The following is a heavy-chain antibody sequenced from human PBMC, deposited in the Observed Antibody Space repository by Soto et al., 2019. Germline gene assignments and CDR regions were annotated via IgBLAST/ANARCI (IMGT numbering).Heavy chain of an antibody. J-gene: IGHJ4*02. D-gene: IGHD3-10*01. CDR2: ISGSGGST. CDR1: GFTFSSYA. CDR3: AKSYFSSGSYRHYFDY. V-gene: IGHV3-23*01. Sequence: EVQVLESGGGLVQPGGSLRLSCAASGFTFSSYAMSWVRQAPGKGLEWVSGISGSGGSTYYADSVKGRFTISRDNSKNTLYLQMNSLRAEDTAVYYCAKSYFSSGSYRHYFDYWGQGTLVTVSS.